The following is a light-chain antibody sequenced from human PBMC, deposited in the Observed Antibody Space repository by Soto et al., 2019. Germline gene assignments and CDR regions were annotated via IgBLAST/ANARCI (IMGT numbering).Light chain of an antibody. CDR2: DVS. J-gene: IGLJ1*01. V-gene: IGLV2-14*01. CDR1: SSDVGGYNY. CDR3: SSYTSSSTS. Sequence: QSVLTQPASVSGSPGQSITISCTGTSSDVGGYNYVSWYQQHPGKAPKLMIYDVSNRPSGVSNRFSGSKSGNTASLTISGLQAEDEADYYCSSYTSSSTSFGTGTKXTVL.